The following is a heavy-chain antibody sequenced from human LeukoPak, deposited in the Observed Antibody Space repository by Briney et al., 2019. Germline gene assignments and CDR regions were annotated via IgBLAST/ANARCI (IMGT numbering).Heavy chain of an antibody. CDR2: IYTSEST. CDR1: GGSISSYY. D-gene: IGHD2-2*01. J-gene: IGHJ6*03. CDR3: ARLGRYQLLSYYYYMDV. V-gene: IGHV4-4*09. Sequence: SETLSLTCTVSGGSISSYYWSWIRQPPGKGLEWIGYIYTSESTNYNPSLKSRVTISVDTSKNQFSLKLSSVTAADTAVYYCARLGRYQLLSYYYYMDVWGKGTTVTVSS.